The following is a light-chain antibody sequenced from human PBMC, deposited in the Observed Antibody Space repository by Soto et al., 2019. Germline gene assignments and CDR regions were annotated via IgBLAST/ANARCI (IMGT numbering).Light chain of an antibody. J-gene: IGKJ4*01. CDR1: QSVSSS. CDR2: GAS. V-gene: IGKV3-20*01. Sequence: EILLTRSPGTLSLSPGERATLSCRASQSVSSSLAWYQQKPGRAHRLLIFGASNRAAGIPDRFSGSGSGTDFTLTIRRLEPEDFAVYYCKRYGSSPLTFGGGTKVDIK. CDR3: KRYGSSPLT.